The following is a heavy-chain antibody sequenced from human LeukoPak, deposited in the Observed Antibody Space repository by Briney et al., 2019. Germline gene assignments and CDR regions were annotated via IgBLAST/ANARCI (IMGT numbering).Heavy chain of an antibody. D-gene: IGHD2-15*01. J-gene: IGHJ3*02. Sequence: GASVKVSCKASGYSFTDYYMYWFRQAPGQGLEWMGWINPNSGGTDYAQKFQGRVTMTRDTSINTAYMEMRTLRSDDTAVYYCATVMGPKVAATGVAFDIWGQGTMVTVSS. V-gene: IGHV1-2*02. CDR2: INPNSGGT. CDR3: ATVMGPKVAATGVAFDI. CDR1: GYSFTDYY.